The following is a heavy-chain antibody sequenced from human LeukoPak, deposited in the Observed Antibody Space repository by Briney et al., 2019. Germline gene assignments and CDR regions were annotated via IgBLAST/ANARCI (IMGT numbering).Heavy chain of an antibody. CDR1: GGSIAIYY. Sequence: SETLSLTCSVSGGSIAIYYWHWVRQSADKRLEWLGRIYTSGHTTYSPFLKSRVAMSVDTSKNQLSLRLTSVTAADSAIYYCAGAPAGTPLDNWGQGTQVIVSS. V-gene: IGHV4-4*07. CDR2: IYTSGHT. CDR3: AGAPAGTPLDN. J-gene: IGHJ4*02. D-gene: IGHD6-13*01.